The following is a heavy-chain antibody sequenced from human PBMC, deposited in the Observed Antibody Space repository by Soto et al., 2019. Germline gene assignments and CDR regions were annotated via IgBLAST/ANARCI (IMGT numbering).Heavy chain of an antibody. V-gene: IGHV3-23*01. D-gene: IGHD1-26*01. CDR1: GFTFRSFA. CDR2: ISGVGGNT. CDR3: AKDGWGLPPDP. J-gene: IGHJ5*02. Sequence: EVQLLESGGGLVQPGGSLRLSCAASGFTFRSFAMSWVRQAPGKGLEWVSGISGVGGNTYYADSVKGRFTISGDNSKNTLHLQMNSLRVEDTALYYCAKDGWGLPPDPWGQGTLVTVSS.